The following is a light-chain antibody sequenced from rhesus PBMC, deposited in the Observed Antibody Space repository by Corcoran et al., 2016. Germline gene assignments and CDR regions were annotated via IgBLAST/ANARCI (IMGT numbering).Light chain of an antibody. V-gene: IGKV1-19*01. J-gene: IGKJ2*01. Sequence: DIQMTQSPSSLFASVGDKVTITCHASQGISSGLAWYQQKPGKAPKSLINTVSRLHSGVPSRFSGSGSGTDYTFTISRLQSEDVATYYCQRNYGTPCSFGQGTKVEIK. CDR3: QRNYGTPCS. CDR2: TVS. CDR1: QGISSG.